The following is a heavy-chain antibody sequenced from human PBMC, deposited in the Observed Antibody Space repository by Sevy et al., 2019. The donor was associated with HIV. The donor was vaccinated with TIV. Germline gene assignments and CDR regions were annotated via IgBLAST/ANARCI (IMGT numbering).Heavy chain of an antibody. D-gene: IGHD2-15*01. CDR3: ARQVGGNGHLDY. CDR2: NGAGGD. CDR1: GFNFRTYA. J-gene: IGHJ4*02. V-gene: IGHV3-23*01. Sequence: GGSLRLSCAASGFNFRTYAMNWVRQAPGKGLEWVSVNGAGGDSYADSVKGRFTISRDYSKNTLYLQMNSLSAEDTAVYHCARQVGGNGHLDYWGQGTLVTVSS.